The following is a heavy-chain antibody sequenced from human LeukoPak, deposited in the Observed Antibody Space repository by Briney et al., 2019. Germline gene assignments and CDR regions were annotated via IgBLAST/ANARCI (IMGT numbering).Heavy chain of an antibody. CDR2: ISSSSSYT. D-gene: IGHD6-13*01. V-gene: IGHV3-11*06. CDR3: ASGGSSWDGDYYYYGMDV. CDR1: GFTFSDYY. J-gene: IGHJ6*02. Sequence: AGSLRLSCAASGFTFSDYYMSWIRQAPGKGLELVSYISSSSSYTNYADSVKGRFTISRDNAKNSLYLQMNSLRAEDTAVYYCASGGSSWDGDYYYYGMDVWGQGTTVTVSS.